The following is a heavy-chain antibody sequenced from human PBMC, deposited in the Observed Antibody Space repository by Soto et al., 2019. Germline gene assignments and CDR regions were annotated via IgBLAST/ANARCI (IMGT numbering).Heavy chain of an antibody. D-gene: IGHD3-10*01. V-gene: IGHV3-23*01. CDR1: LFSFSYYA. CDR3: AKDRGGVLAQSYFDY. J-gene: IGHJ4*02. CDR2: ISGSGGST. Sequence: AGSLRLSCGASLFSFSYYAMSWFRQDPGKGLEWVSAISGSGGSTYSADSVEGRFTISRDNSKNTLYLQMNSLRAEDTAVYYCAKDRGGVLAQSYFDYGGQGTLVTSPQ.